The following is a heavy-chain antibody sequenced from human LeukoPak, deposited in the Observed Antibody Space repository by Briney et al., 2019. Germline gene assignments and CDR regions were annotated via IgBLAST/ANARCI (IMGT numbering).Heavy chain of an antibody. Sequence: GGSLRLSCIPSGFSFSNYGMHWVRQARGKGPEWVAFVRYDGTNKYYTDSVRGRFTISRDNSKNTLYLQMNSLRVEDTALYYCAKYYREGSGASPLDYWGQGTLVTVSS. CDR3: AKYYREGSGASPLDY. D-gene: IGHD3-22*01. V-gene: IGHV3-30*02. J-gene: IGHJ4*02. CDR1: GFSFSNYG. CDR2: VRYDGTNK.